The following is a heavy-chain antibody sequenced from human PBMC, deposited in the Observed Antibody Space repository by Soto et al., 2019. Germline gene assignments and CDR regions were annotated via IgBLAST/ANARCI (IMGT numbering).Heavy chain of an antibody. Sequence: GESLKISCKGSGYTFSDYWIGWVRQMPGKGLEWMGIIYPGDSETRYRPSFEGQVTMSVDTSTSIAYLQWSSLKASGTAMYYCARRGTVATGDYWGQGTLVTVSS. CDR3: ARRGTVATGDY. D-gene: IGHD5-12*01. J-gene: IGHJ4*02. CDR2: IYPGDSET. V-gene: IGHV5-51*01. CDR1: GYTFSDYW.